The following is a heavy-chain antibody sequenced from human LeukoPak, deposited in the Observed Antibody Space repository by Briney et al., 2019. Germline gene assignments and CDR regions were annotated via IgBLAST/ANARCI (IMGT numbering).Heavy chain of an antibody. CDR2: MKEGGTP. V-gene: IGHV4-34*01. CDR1: GGSVSAFH. CDR3: ASRPFPYGFRPYFDN. D-gene: IGHD3-10*01. J-gene: IGHJ4*02. Sequence: PSPSLSLTYAVDGGSVSAFHCGWTRQSRAEGLGWHGEMKEGGTPRYNPSCQSGVPISVDKSKNQFSLNLRAGTAADTVVYYGASRPFPYGFRPYFDNWAQGTLVTVSS.